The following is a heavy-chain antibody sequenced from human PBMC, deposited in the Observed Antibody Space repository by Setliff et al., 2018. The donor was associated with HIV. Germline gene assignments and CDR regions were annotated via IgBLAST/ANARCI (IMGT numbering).Heavy chain of an antibody. CDR3: AREIRAGDYPPYNYYFYMDV. CDR2: ISGSGGST. CDR1: GFSFGSYW. J-gene: IGHJ6*03. Sequence: LRLSCAASGFSFGSYWMHWVRQAPGKGLEWVSAISGSGGSTYYADSVKGRFTISRDNAKNSLFLQMNSLRAEDTALYYCAREIRAGDYPPYNYYFYMDVWGKGTTVTVSS. V-gene: IGHV3-21*01. D-gene: IGHD4-17*01.